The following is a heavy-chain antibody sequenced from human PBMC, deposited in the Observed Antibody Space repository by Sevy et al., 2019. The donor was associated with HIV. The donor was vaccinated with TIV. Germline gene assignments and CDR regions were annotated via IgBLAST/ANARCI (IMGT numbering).Heavy chain of an antibody. CDR3: ARGQDYDSSGYYGY. D-gene: IGHD3-22*01. V-gene: IGHV1-8*01. CDR1: GYTFTSYN. J-gene: IGHJ4*02. CDR2: MNPNSGNT. Sequence: ASVKVSCKASGYTFTSYNINWVRQATGQGLEWMGWMNPNSGNTGYVQKFQGRVTMTRNTSISTAYMELSSLRSEDTAVYYCARGQDYDSSGYYGYWGQRTLVTVSS.